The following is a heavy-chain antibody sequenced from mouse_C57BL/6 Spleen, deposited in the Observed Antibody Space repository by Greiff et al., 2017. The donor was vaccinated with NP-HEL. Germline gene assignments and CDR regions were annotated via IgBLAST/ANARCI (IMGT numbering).Heavy chain of an antibody. CDR3: ARNFYYYGSRSYYYAMDD. CDR2: ISSGSSTI. V-gene: IGHV5-17*01. J-gene: IGHJ4*01. CDR1: GFTFSDYG. D-gene: IGHD1-1*01. Sequence: EVMLVESGGGLVKPGGSLKLSCAASGFTFSDYGMHWVRQAPEKGLEWVAYISSGSSTIYYADTVKGRFTISRDNAKNTLFLQMTSLRSEDTAMYYCARNFYYYGSRSYYYAMDDWGQGTSVTVSS.